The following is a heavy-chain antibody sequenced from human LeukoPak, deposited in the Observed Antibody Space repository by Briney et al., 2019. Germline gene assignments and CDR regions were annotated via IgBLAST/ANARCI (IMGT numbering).Heavy chain of an antibody. D-gene: IGHD2/OR15-2a*01. CDR1: RGSFSGYY. CDR3: ASPPNSETGDY. Sequence: SETLSLTCAVYRGSFSGYYWSWIRQPPGEGLEWIGEINHSGSTHYNPSLKSRVTISVDTSKNQFSLKLSSVTAADTAVYYCASPPNSETGDYWGQGTLVTVSS. V-gene: IGHV4-34*01. CDR2: INHSGST. J-gene: IGHJ4*02.